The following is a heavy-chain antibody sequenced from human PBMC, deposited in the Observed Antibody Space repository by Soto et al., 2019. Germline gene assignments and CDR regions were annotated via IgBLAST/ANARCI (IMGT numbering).Heavy chain of an antibody. CDR3: ARLDCSGGSCYYYYYYGMDV. V-gene: IGHV5-51*01. D-gene: IGHD2-15*01. Sequence: GESLKISCKGSGYSFTSYWIGWVRQMPGKGLEWMGIIYPSDSDTRYSPSFQGQVTISADKSISTAYLQWSSLKASDTAMYYCARLDCSGGSCYYYYYYGMDVWGQGTTVTVSS. J-gene: IGHJ6*02. CDR1: GYSFTSYW. CDR2: IYPSDSDT.